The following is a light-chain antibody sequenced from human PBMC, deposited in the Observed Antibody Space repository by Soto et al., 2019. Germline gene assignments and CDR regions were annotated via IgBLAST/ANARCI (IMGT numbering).Light chain of an antibody. J-gene: IGLJ2*01. Sequence: SYELTQPLSVSVALGQTARITSGGNNIGSKNVHWYQQKPGQAPVLVIYRDSNRPSGIPERFSGSNSGNTATLTISRAQAGDEADYYCQVWDSSTAGWVFGGGTKLTVL. V-gene: IGLV3-9*01. CDR3: QVWDSSTAGWV. CDR2: RDS. CDR1: NIGSKN.